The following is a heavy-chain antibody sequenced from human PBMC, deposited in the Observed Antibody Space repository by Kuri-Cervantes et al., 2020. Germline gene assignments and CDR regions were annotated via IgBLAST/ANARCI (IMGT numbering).Heavy chain of an antibody. Sequence: SETLSLTCSVSGVSVSSGSYYWTWVRQSPGKGLEWIGDIYYSGSTNYNPSLKSRVTISVDTSKNQFSLKLSSVTAADTAVYFCARRVGPSDSFDIWGQGTMVTVSS. CDR3: ARRVGPSDSFDI. CDR1: GVSVSSGSYY. D-gene: IGHD1-26*01. V-gene: IGHV4-61*01. CDR2: IYYSGST. J-gene: IGHJ3*02.